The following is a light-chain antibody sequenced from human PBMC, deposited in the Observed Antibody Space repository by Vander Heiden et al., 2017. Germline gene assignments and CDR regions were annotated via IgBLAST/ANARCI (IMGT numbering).Light chain of an antibody. V-gene: IGLV7-46*01. CDR3: LLSYSGADVV. CDR2: DTS. Sequence: QAVMTQEPSLTVSPGGTVTLTCGSSTGAVTSGHYPYWFQQKPGQAPRTLIYDTSNKHSWTPARFSGSLLGGKAALTLSGAQPEDEAEYYCLLSYSGADVVFGGGTKLTVL. CDR1: TGAVTSGHY. J-gene: IGLJ2*01.